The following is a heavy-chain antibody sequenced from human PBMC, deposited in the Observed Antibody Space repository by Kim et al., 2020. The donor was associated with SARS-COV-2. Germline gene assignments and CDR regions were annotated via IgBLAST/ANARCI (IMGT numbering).Heavy chain of an antibody. J-gene: IGHJ4*02. CDR3: ARGDSSGYYPNDY. V-gene: IGHV3-74*01. Sequence: GGSLRLSCAASGFTFSSYWMHWVRQAPGKGLVWVSRINSDGSSTSYADSVKGRFTISRDNAKNTLYLQMNSLRAEDTAVYYCARGDSSGYYPNDYWGQGTLVTVSS. D-gene: IGHD3-22*01. CDR2: INSDGSST. CDR1: GFTFSSYW.